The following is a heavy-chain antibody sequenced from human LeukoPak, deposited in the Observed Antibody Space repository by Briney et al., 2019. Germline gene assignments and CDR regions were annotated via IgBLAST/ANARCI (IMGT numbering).Heavy chain of an antibody. D-gene: IGHD3-3*01. V-gene: IGHV3-7*03. J-gene: IGHJ4*02. CDR1: GFTFTNAW. CDR2: IKLDGSEK. CDR3: ARDQYDTWSRRGNFDS. Sequence: GSLRLSCVDSGFTFTNAWMSWVRQAPGKGLEWVANIKLDGSEKNYVDSVKGRFTISRDNTKNSLYLQMNSLRVEDTAVFYCARDQYDTWSRRGNFDSWGQGTLVIVFS.